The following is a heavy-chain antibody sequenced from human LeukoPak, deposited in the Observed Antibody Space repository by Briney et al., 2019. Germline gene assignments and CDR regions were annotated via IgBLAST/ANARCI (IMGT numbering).Heavy chain of an antibody. Sequence: GGSLRLSCAASGFTFSSYWMSWVRQAPGKGLEWVANIKQDGSEKYYVDSVKGRFTISRDNAKNSLYLQMNSLRAEDTAVYYCASGLRGDPDYFDYWGQGTLVTVSS. J-gene: IGHJ4*02. CDR1: GFTFSSYW. CDR3: ASGLRGDPDYFDY. CDR2: IKQDGSEK. V-gene: IGHV3-7*01. D-gene: IGHD2-21*02.